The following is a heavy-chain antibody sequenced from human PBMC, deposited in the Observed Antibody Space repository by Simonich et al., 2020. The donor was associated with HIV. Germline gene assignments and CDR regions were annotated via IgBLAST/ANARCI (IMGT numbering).Heavy chain of an antibody. V-gene: IGHV1-2*06. J-gene: IGHJ3*02. D-gene: IGHD1-26*01. CDR1: EYTFTDYN. Sequence: QVQLVQSGAEVKKPGASVKVSCKASEYTFTDYNIHWVRNAPGQGLGGIGRGKPNSVGTDHPQKFPGRVTMTRDTSVTTAYMQLTRLRSDDTAVYYCATHGPGSYSSALDIWGQGTKVTVSS. CDR3: ATHGPGSYSSALDI. CDR2: GKPNSVGT.